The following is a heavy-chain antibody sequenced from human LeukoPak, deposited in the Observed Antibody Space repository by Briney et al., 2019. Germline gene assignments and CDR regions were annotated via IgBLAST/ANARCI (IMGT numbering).Heavy chain of an antibody. V-gene: IGHV3-53*01. CDR2: IYSGGST. Sequence: GGSLRLSCAISGFTVSNNYMSWVRQPPGKGLEWVSVIYSGGSTYYADSVKGRFTISRDTSKNTLYLQMNSLRAEDAAVYYCARGGGAYCGGDCFRAFDIWGQGTMVTVSP. CDR1: GFTVSNNY. CDR3: ARGGGAYCGGDCFRAFDI. J-gene: IGHJ3*02. D-gene: IGHD2-21*02.